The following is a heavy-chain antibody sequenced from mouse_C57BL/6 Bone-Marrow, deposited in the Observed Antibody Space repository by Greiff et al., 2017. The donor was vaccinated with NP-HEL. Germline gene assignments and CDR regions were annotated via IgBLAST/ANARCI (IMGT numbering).Heavy chain of an antibody. CDR1: GFTITDYY. V-gene: IGHV14-2*01. CDR2: IDPEDGGT. J-gene: IGHJ3*01. Sequence: VQLQQSGAELVKPGASVKLSCTASGFTITDYYMHWVKQRPGQGLEWIGRIDPEDGGTKYDPKFQGKATITADTSSNTAYLQLSSLTSEDTAVYYCARSLSGNAYWGQGTLVTVSA. D-gene: IGHD1-1*01. CDR3: ARSLSGNAY.